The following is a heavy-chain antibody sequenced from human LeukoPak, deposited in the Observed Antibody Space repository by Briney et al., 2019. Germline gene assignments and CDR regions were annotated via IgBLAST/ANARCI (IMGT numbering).Heavy chain of an antibody. D-gene: IGHD6-25*01. CDR2: IYYSGST. J-gene: IGHJ5*02. CDR1: GGSISSSSYY. Sequence: SETLSLTCTVSGGSISSSSYYWGWIPQPPGKGLEWIGYIYYSGSTYYNPSLKSRVTISVDTSKNQFSLKLSSVTAADTAVYYCARRGYSDDWFDPWGQGTLVTVSS. V-gene: IGHV4-39*01. CDR3: ARRGYSDDWFDP.